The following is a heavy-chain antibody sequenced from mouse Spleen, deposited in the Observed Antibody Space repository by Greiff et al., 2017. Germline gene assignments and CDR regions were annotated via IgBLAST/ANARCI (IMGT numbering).Heavy chain of an antibody. V-gene: IGHV1-53*01. J-gene: IGHJ1*01. Sequence: QVQLQQSGTELVKPGASVKLSCKASGYTFTSYWMHWVKQRPGQGLEWIGNINPSNGGTNYNEKFKSKATLTVDKSSSTAYMQLSSLTSEDSAVYYCARWAVQRGYWYFDVWGAGTTVTVSS. CDR3: ARWAVQRGYWYFDV. CDR2: INPSNGGT. CDR1: GYTFTSYW.